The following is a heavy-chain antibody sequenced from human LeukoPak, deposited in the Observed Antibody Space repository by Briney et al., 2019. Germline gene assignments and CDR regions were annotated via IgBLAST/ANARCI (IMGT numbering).Heavy chain of an antibody. J-gene: IGHJ4*02. CDR3: ATVSLNLPTSIAVAGTGFDY. Sequence: GASVKVSCKVSGYTLTELSMHWVRQAPGKGLEWMGGFDPEDGETIYAQKFQGRVTMTEDTSTDTAYMELSSLRSEDTAVYYCATVSLNLPTSIAVAGTGFDYWGQGTLVTVSS. CDR2: FDPEDGET. CDR1: GYTLTELS. V-gene: IGHV1-24*01. D-gene: IGHD6-19*01.